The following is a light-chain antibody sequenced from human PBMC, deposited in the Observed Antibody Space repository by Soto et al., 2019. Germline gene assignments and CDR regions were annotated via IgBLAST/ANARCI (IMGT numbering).Light chain of an antibody. CDR1: QSVLYSSNNKNY. Sequence: DVVMTQSPDSLAVSLGERATINCKSSQSVLYSSNNKNYLAWYQQKPGQPPKLLIYWASTRESGVPDRFSGSGSETDFTLTIVSLQADDVAVYYCQQYYSLPLTFGGGTKVEIK. CDR3: QQYYSLPLT. V-gene: IGKV4-1*01. J-gene: IGKJ4*01. CDR2: WAS.